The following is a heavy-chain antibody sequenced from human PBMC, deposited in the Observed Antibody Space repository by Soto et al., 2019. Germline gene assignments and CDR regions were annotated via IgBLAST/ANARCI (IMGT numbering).Heavy chain of an antibody. V-gene: IGHV4-4*07. CDR1: GGSISSYY. Sequence: SETLSLTCTVSGGSISSYYWTWVRQPSGKGLEWIGRIYTSGSTNYNPSLKSRVTMSVDTSKNQFSLKLSSVTAADTAVYYCARDLKFGQADYWGQGSQVTVSS. CDR3: ARDLKFGQADY. D-gene: IGHD3-10*01. J-gene: IGHJ4*02. CDR2: IYTSGST.